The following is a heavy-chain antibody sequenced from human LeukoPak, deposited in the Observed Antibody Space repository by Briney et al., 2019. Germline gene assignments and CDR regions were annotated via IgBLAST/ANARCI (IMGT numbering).Heavy chain of an antibody. CDR2: ISGSGGST. CDR1: GFTSSSYA. CDR3: AKDTIAAAGTRWFDP. J-gene: IGHJ5*02. Sequence: PGGSLRLSCAASGFTSSSYAMSWVRQAPGKGLKWVSAISGSGGSTYYADSVKGRFTISRDNSKNTLYLQMNSLRAEDTAVYYCAKDTIAAAGTRWFDPWGQRTLVTVSS. V-gene: IGHV3-23*01. D-gene: IGHD6-13*01.